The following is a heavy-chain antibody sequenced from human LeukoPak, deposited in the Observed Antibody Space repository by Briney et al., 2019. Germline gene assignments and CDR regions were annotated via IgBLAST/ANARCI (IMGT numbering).Heavy chain of an antibody. CDR2: IYYSGST. CDR3: ARGHPIAVAGRWFDP. J-gene: IGHJ5*02. CDR1: GGSISSSSYY. D-gene: IGHD6-19*01. V-gene: IGHV4-39*01. Sequence: SETLALTYTVSGGSISSSSYYWGWIRQPPGKGLEWIGSIYYSGSTYYNPSLKSRVTISVDTSKNQFSLKLSSVTAADTAVYYCARGHPIAVAGRWFDPWGQGTLVTVSS.